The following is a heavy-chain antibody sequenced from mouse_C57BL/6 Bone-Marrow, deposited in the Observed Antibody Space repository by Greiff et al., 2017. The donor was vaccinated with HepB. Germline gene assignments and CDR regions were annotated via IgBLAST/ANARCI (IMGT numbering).Heavy chain of an antibody. J-gene: IGHJ2*01. V-gene: IGHV1-82*01. Sequence: QVQLQQSGPELVKPGASVKISCKASGYAFSSSWMNWVKQRPGKGLEWIGRIYPGDGDTNYNGKFKGKATLTADKSSSTAYMHLSSLTSEDSAVYFCASLSYEYLYYFDDWGQGTTLTVSS. D-gene: IGHD2-4*01. CDR1: GYAFSSSW. CDR3: ASLSYEYLYYFDD. CDR2: IYPGDGDT.